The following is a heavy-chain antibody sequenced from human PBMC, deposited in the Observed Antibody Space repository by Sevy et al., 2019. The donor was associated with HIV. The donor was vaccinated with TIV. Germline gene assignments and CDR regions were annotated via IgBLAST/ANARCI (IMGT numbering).Heavy chain of an antibody. J-gene: IGHJ4*02. CDR1: GFTFSSYA. Sequence: GGSLRLSCAASGFTFSSYAMNWVRQAPGKGLEWVSGISGSGGSGDKTNYADSVKGRVTISRYDSKNSLYLQLNSLRAEDTAVYYCARKYDSSGYFDYWGQGTLVTVSS. CDR2: ISGSGGSGDKT. CDR3: ARKYDSSGYFDY. V-gene: IGHV3-23*01. D-gene: IGHD3-22*01.